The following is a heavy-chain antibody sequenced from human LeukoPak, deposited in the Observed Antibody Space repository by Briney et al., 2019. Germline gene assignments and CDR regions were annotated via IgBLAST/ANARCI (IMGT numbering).Heavy chain of an antibody. CDR3: AKVRGSNWDPFDY. CDR1: GFSFSSYA. Sequence: PGGSPRLSCAASGFSFSSYAMSWVRQAPGKGLEWVSTIIGSGSSTYYADSVKDRFTISRDNAKNTLYLQMSSLRAEDTAVYYCAKVRGSNWDPFDYWGQGTLVTVSS. J-gene: IGHJ4*02. CDR2: IIGSGSST. D-gene: IGHD1-1*01. V-gene: IGHV3-23*01.